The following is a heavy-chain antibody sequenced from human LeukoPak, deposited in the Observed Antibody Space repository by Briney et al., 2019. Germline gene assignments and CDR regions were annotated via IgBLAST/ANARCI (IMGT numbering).Heavy chain of an antibody. V-gene: IGHV3-33*01. CDR2: IWYNGSKK. CDR3: AREHNYYDTSGYYHASTCFDY. D-gene: IGHD3-22*01. Sequence: PGGSLRLSCTASGFTFSSYGMHWVRQAPGKGLEWVALIWYNGSKKYYADAVKGRFTISRDNSKNTLYLQMDSLRAEDTAMYYCAREHNYYDTSGYYHASTCFDYWGQGTRVTVSS. CDR1: GFTFSSYG. J-gene: IGHJ4*02.